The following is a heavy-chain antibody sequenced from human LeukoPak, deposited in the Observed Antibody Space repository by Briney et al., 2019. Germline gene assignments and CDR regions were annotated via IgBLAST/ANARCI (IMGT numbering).Heavy chain of an antibody. V-gene: IGHV1-2*02. D-gene: IGHD2-2*01. CDR3: ARYCSSTSCSIYNWFDP. J-gene: IGHJ5*02. CDR2: INPNSGGT. Sequence: ASVKVSCKASGYTFTGYYMHWVRQAPGQGLEWMGWINPNSGGTNYAQEFQGRVTMTRDTSISTAYMELSRLRSDDTAVYYCARYCSSTSCSIYNWFDPWGQGTLVTVSS. CDR1: GYTFTGYY.